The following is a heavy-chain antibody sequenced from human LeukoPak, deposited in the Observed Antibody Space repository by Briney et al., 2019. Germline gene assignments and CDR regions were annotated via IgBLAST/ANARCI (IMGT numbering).Heavy chain of an antibody. CDR2: INQDGSER. CDR1: GFTFSDHW. Sequence: GGSLRLSCEASGFTFSDHWLTWVRQAPGKGLDWVAHINQDGSERSYVDSVKGRFTISRDNAKNSLFLQMNSLRAEDTAVYYCARGDSGSWNYKRGFDHWGQGTLVTVSS. CDR3: ARGDSGSWNYKRGFDH. D-gene: IGHD1-26*01. V-gene: IGHV3-7*05. J-gene: IGHJ5*02.